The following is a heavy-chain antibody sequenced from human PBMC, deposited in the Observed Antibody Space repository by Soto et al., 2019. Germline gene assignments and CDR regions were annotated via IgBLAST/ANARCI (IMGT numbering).Heavy chain of an antibody. J-gene: IGHJ5*02. CDR3: ARGGDLYCSGGSCYSWFDP. CDR1: GYTFTGYY. D-gene: IGHD2-15*01. CDR2: INPNSGGT. V-gene: IGHV1-2*02. Sequence: QVQLVQSGAEVKKPGASVKVSCKASGYTFTGYYMHWVRQAPGQGLEWMGWINPNSGGTNYAQKFQGRVTMTRNTSISKAYMELSRMRSDDTAVYYCARGGDLYCSGGSCYSWFDPWGQGTLVTVSS.